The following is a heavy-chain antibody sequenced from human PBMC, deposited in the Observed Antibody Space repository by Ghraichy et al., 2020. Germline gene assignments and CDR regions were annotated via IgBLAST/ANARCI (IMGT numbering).Heavy chain of an antibody. J-gene: IGHJ4*02. Sequence: GGSLRLSCAASGFTFSDYSMNWIRQAPGKGLEWVSYISGSGTSNSPFYADSVKGRFTISRDNARNSLYLQMNSLRAEDTAVYYCARSTGWVDYWGQGTLVTVSS. V-gene: IGHV3-48*01. CDR1: GFTFSDYS. CDR3: ARSTGWVDY. D-gene: IGHD6-19*01. CDR2: ISGSGTSNSP.